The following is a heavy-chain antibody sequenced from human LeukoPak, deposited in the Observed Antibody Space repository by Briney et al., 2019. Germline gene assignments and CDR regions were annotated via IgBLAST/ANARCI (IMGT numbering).Heavy chain of an antibody. CDR2: ISSSSSYI. CDR1: GFTFSSYG. CDR3: ARKLSSSSNY. D-gene: IGHD6-6*01. V-gene: IGHV3-21*01. J-gene: IGHJ4*02. Sequence: GGSLRLSCAASGFTFSSYGMHWVRQAPGKGLEWVSSISSSSSYIYYADSVKGRFTISRDNAKNSLYLQMNSLRAEDTAVYYCARKLSSSSNYWGQGTLVTVSS.